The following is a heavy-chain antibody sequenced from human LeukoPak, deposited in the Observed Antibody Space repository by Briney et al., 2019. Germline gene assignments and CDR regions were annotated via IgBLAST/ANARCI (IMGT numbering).Heavy chain of an antibody. J-gene: IGHJ4*02. CDR1: GFTFSSYA. V-gene: IGHV3-23*01. D-gene: IGHD2-15*01. CDR3: AREYCSGRSCPFDQ. Sequence: PGGSLRLSCAASGFTFSSYAMSWVRQAPGKGLEWVSAISGSGGSTYYADSVKGRFTISRDNAQNSLYLQMNSLRAEDTAVYYCAREYCSGRSCPFDQWGQGTLVTVSS. CDR2: ISGSGGST.